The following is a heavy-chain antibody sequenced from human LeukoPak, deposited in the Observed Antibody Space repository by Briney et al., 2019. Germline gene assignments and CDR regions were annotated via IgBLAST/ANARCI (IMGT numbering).Heavy chain of an antibody. CDR1: GYTFTSYG. J-gene: IGHJ4*02. CDR3: AKRGVVIRGILVIGFHKEAFYFDY. CDR2: ISAYNGNT. D-gene: IGHD3-10*01. V-gene: IGHV1-18*01. Sequence: ASVKVSCKASGYTFTSYGISWVRQAPGQGLEWMGWISAYNGNTNYAQKLQGRVTMTTDTSTSTAYMELRSLRSDDTAVYFCAKRGVVIRGILVIGFHKEAFYFDYWGQGILVTVSS.